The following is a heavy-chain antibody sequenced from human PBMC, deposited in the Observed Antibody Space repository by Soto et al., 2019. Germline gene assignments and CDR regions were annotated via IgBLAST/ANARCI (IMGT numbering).Heavy chain of an antibody. J-gene: IGHJ4*02. CDR2: IYPSDSDT. Sequence: GESLKISCQGSGYNFAGYWIAWVRQMPGKGLELMGIIYPSDSDTRYRPSFQGQVTISADKSISSAYLQWSSLRASDTAMYYCARGGVSTRTFDYWGQGTPVTVSS. CDR3: ARGGVSTRTFDY. V-gene: IGHV5-51*01. D-gene: IGHD3-3*01. CDR1: GYNFAGYW.